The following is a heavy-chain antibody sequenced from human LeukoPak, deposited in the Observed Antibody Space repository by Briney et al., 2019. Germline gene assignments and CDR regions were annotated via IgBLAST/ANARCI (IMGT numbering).Heavy chain of an antibody. D-gene: IGHD1-26*01. J-gene: IGHJ4*02. Sequence: GGSLRLSCAGSGFIFGSYWMSWVRQAPGKGLEWVANIKQDGSEQYYVDSVKGRFTISRDNSKNTLYLQMNSLRAEDTAVYYCAKDRGGSGSYSVFDFWGQGTLVTVSS. CDR2: IKQDGSEQ. CDR3: AKDRGGSGSYSVFDF. CDR1: GFIFGSYW. V-gene: IGHV3-7*03.